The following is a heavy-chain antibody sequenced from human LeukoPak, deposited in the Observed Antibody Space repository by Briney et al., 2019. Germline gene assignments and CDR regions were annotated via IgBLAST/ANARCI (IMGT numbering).Heavy chain of an antibody. J-gene: IGHJ4*02. D-gene: IGHD3-10*01. CDR3: ARGTFMVRGLFRPTLFDY. CDR1: GGSISSYY. V-gene: IGHV4-59*01. Sequence: SETLSLTCTVSGGSISSYYWSWIRQPPGKGLEWIGYIYYSGSTNYNPSLKRRVTISVDTSKNQFSLKLSSVTAADRAVDYCARGTFMVRGLFRPTLFDYWGQGTLVTVSS. CDR2: IYYSGST.